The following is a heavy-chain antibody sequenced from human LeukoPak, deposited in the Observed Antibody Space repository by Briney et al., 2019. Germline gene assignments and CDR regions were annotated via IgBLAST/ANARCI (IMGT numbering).Heavy chain of an antibody. V-gene: IGHV3-23*01. CDR2: ISGSGGGT. CDR1: GFTFSNYA. D-gene: IGHD3-22*01. J-gene: IGHJ4*02. CDR3: ARAYYYVSSGYWLLPGEDEGYYFDY. Sequence: LPGGSLRLSCAASGFTFSNYAMCWVRQAPGKGLEWVSAISGSGGGTYYADSVKGRFTISRDNAKNSLYLQMNSLRAEDTALYYCARAYYYVSSGYWLLPGEDEGYYFDYWGQGTLVTVSS.